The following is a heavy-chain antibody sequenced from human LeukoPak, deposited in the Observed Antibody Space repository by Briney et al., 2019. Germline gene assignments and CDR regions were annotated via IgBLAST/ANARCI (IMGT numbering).Heavy chain of an antibody. V-gene: IGHV3-23*01. J-gene: IGHJ6*02. CDR3: AKVPWIDYYYGMDV. CDR2: ISGSGGST. CDR1: GFTFSSYA. D-gene: IGHD2-2*03. Sequence: PGGSRRLSCAASGFTFSSYAMSWVRQAPGKGLEWVSAISGSGGSTYYADSVKGRFTISRDNSKNTLYLQMNSLRAEDTAVCYCAKVPWIDYYYGMDVWGQGTTVTVAS.